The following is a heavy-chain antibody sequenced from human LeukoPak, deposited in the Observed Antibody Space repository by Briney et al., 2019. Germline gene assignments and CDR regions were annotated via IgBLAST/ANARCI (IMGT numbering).Heavy chain of an antibody. V-gene: IGHV3-7*01. CDR3: ARATNYWHTLIEF. J-gene: IGHJ4*02. CDR1: GFTFSRYW. D-gene: IGHD5-24*01. Sequence: GGSLRLSCAASGFTFSRYWMSWVRQAPGKGLEWVANIKQDGSEKDYVDSVKGRFTISRDNAKNSLYLQMNSLRAEDTAVYYCARATNYWHTLIEFWGQGTLVTVSS. CDR2: IKQDGSEK.